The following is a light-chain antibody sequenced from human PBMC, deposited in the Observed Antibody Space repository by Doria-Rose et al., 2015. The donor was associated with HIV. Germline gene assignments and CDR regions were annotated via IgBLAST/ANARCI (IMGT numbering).Light chain of an antibody. V-gene: IGKV1-39*01. CDR2: AAP. J-gene: IGKJ4*01. CDR3: QQSYSTPLT. Sequence: TQSPSSLSASVGDRVTITCRAGQSTGSFLNWYQQKPGKAPKLLIYAAPSLQNGVPSRFSGSGSGTDFTLTISSLQPEDFATYFCQQSYSTPLTFGGGTKVEIK. CDR1: QSTGSF.